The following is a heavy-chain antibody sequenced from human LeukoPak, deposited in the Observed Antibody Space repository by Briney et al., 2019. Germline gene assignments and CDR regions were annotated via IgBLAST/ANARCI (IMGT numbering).Heavy chain of an antibody. CDR2: LSAYNGDT. Sequence: GASVKVSCKASGYTFNNYGISWVRQAPGQGLEWMGWLSAYNGDTNYAQKLQGRVTMTTDTSTSTAYMELRGLRSDDTAVYYCAKDYDGSALPYNWFDPWGQGTLVTVSS. CDR1: GYTFNNYG. D-gene: IGHD3-22*01. CDR3: AKDYDGSALPYNWFDP. J-gene: IGHJ5*02. V-gene: IGHV1-18*01.